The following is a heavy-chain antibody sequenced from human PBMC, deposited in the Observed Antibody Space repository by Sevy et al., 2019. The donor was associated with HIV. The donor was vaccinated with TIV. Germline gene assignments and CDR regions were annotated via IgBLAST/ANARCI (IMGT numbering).Heavy chain of an antibody. V-gene: IGHV4-31*03. CDR2: IYYRGGD. D-gene: IGHD3-3*01. CDR1: GASINNADYY. CDR3: ARLFHWNGPLDY. Sequence: SETLSLTCTVSGASINNADYYWTWIRHHPGKGLGWIGYIYYRGGDYYNPSLKSRVTISVDTSKNQFSLRLSSVTAADTAVYYCARLFHWNGPLDYWGQGTLVTVSS. J-gene: IGHJ4*02.